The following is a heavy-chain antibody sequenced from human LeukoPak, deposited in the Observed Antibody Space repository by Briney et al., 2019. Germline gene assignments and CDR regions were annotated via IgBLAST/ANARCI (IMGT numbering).Heavy chain of an antibody. CDR3: AREGRWVYYFDY. J-gene: IGHJ4*02. Sequence: GGSLRLSCAASGLTFSHAWMSWVRQAPGKGLEWVGRIKSKIQGGTTEYAAPVKGRFTISRDDSKNTLYLQMNSLRAEDTAVYYCAREGRWVYYFDYWGQGTLVTVSS. D-gene: IGHD1-26*01. V-gene: IGHV3-15*01. CDR2: IKSKIQGGTT. CDR1: GLTFSHAW.